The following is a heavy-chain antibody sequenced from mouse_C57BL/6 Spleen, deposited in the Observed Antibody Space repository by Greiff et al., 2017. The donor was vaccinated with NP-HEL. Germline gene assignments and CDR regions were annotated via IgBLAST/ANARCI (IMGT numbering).Heavy chain of an antibody. V-gene: IGHV1-59*01. Sequence: VQLQQSGAELVRPGTSVKLSCKASGYTFTSYWMHWVKQRPGQGLEWIGVIDPSDSYTNYNQKFKGKATLTVDTSSSTAYMQLSSLTSEDSAVYDCARCLYYYGSRDYAMDYWGQGTSVTVSS. CDR1: GYTFTSYW. CDR2: IDPSDSYT. J-gene: IGHJ4*01. D-gene: IGHD1-1*01. CDR3: ARCLYYYGSRDYAMDY.